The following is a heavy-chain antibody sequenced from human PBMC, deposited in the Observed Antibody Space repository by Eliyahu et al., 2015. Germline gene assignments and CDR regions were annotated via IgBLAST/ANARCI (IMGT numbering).Heavy chain of an antibody. D-gene: IGHD3-10*01. CDR1: XFTFYDYA. Sequence: EVQLVESGGGLVQPGRSLRLSCXASXFTFYDYAMPWVRQAPGKGLEWGSGISWNSGSIGYADSVKGRFTISRDNAKNSLYLQMNSLRAEDTALYYCAKEQPGLSPRGRGAFDIWGQGTMVTVSS. V-gene: IGHV3-9*01. J-gene: IGHJ3*02. CDR2: ISWNSGSI. CDR3: AKEQPGLSPRGRGAFDI.